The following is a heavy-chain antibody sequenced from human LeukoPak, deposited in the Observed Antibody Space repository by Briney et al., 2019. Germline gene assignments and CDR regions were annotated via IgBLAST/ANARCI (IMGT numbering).Heavy chain of an antibody. V-gene: IGHV4-39*01. Sequence: SETLSLTCTVSGGSISSSSYYWGWIRQPPGKGLEWIGTIYYSGSTFYNPSLKSRVTIFVDTSKNQFSLKLTSVTAADTALYYCASQEFCSGGSCYSRYYFDYWGRGTLVTVSS. J-gene: IGHJ4*02. CDR2: IYYSGST. CDR3: ASQEFCSGGSCYSRYYFDY. D-gene: IGHD2-15*01. CDR1: GGSISSSSYY.